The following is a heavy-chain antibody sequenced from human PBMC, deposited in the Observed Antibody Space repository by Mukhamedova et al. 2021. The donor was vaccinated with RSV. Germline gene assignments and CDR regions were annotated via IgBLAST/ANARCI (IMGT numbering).Heavy chain of an antibody. J-gene: IGHJ1*01. CDR3: ASTYYYDSRGYSGYFQH. Sequence: DIYHSGSTYYNPSLKSRVTISVDRSKNQFSLKLSSVTAADTAVYYCASTYYYDSRGYSGYFQHCVQGPLFSFSS. D-gene: IGHD3-22*01. V-gene: IGHV4-30-2*01. CDR2: IYHSGST.